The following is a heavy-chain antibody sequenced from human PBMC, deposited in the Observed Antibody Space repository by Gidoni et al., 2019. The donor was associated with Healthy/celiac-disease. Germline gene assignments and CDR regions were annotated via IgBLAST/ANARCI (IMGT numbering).Heavy chain of an antibody. CDR2: ITRQTDGGTT. D-gene: IGHD4-4*01. CDR3: TTSYSSKYYFDY. Sequence: EVQLVESGGGLVKPGGSLRLSCAASGFTFSNAWMSWVRQAPGKGLEWVCRITRQTDGGTTDYAAPVKGRFTISRDDSKNTLYLQMNSLKTDDTAVYYFTTSYSSKYYFDYWGQGTLVTVSS. J-gene: IGHJ4*02. CDR1: GFTFSNAW. V-gene: IGHV3-15*01.